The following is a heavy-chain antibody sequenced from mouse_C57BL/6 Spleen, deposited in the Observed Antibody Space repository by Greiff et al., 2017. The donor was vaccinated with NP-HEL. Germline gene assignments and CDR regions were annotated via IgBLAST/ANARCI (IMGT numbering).Heavy chain of an antibody. V-gene: IGHV5-17*01. CDR1: GFTFSDYG. Sequence: DVMLVESGGGLVKPGGSLKLSCAASGFTFSDYGMHWVRQAPEKGLEWVAYISSGSSTIYYADTVKGRFTISRDNAKNTLFLQMTSLRSEDTAMYYCARPTVVATDWFACWGQGTLVTVSA. CDR3: ARPTVVATDWFAC. D-gene: IGHD1-1*01. J-gene: IGHJ3*01. CDR2: ISSGSSTI.